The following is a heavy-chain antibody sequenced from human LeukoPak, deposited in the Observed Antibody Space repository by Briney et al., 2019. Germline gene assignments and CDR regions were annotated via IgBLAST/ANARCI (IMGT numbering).Heavy chain of an antibody. CDR2: ISTSGSTI. J-gene: IGHJ5*02. CDR3: AREDCSSTSCYFGH. CDR1: GFTFSDSY. Sequence: SGGSLRLSCAASGFTFSDSYMSWIRLAPGKGLEWVSYISTSGSTIYYADSVKGRFTISRDNAKNSLYLQMNSLRAEDTAVCYCAREDCSSTSCYFGHWGQGTLVTVSS. D-gene: IGHD2-2*01. V-gene: IGHV3-11*01.